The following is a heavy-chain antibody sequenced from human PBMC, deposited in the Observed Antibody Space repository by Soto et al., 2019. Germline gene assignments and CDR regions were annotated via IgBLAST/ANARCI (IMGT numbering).Heavy chain of an antibody. Sequence: QVQLVQSGAEVKKPGSSVKVSCKASGGTFSSYTISWVRPAPGQGLEWMGRIIPILGIANYVQKFQGRVPITADKSTSTAYMELSSLRSEDTAVYYGARDRRTPPHYYYGMDVWGQGTTVTVSS. CDR1: GGTFSSYT. V-gene: IGHV1-69*08. CDR2: IIPILGIA. J-gene: IGHJ6*02. CDR3: ARDRRTPPHYYYGMDV.